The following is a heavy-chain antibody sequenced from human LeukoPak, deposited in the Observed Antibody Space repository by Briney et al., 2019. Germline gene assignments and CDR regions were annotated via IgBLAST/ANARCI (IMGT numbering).Heavy chain of an antibody. D-gene: IGHD6-19*01. CDR3: ARDIAADIAVAGY. CDR2: INPSGGST. V-gene: IGHV1-46*01. Sequence: GASVKVSCKTSGYTFTSYDINWVRQAPGQGLEWMGIINPSGGSTSYAQKFQGRVTMTRDTSTSTVYMELSSLRSEDTAVYYCARDIAADIAVAGYWGQGTLVTVSS. J-gene: IGHJ4*02. CDR1: GYTFTSYD.